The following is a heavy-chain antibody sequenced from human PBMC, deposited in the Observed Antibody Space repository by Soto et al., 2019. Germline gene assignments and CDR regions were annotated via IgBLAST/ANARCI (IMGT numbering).Heavy chain of an antibody. CDR3: ARDLAAGDL. Sequence: VASVKVSCQASGYTLINYYIHLVRQAPGQGLEWMAIINPMGGSTNYAQEFQGSVTLTSDTSTSPVYMELSSLIFEDTALFYCARDLAAGDLWGQGTLVTVSS. J-gene: IGHJ5*02. D-gene: IGHD6-13*01. CDR2: INPMGGST. V-gene: IGHV1-46*01. CDR1: GYTLINYY.